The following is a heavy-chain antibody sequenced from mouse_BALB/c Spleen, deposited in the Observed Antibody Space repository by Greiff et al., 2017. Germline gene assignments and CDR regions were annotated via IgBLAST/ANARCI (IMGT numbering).Heavy chain of an antibody. CDR1: GFAFSSYD. V-gene: IGHV5-12-1*01. CDR2: ISSGGGST. J-gene: IGHJ4*01. CDR3: ARRHYGNSYAMDY. D-gene: IGHD2-1*01. Sequence: DVKLVESGGGLVKPGGSLKLSCAASGFAFSSYDMSWVRQTPEKRLEWVAYISSGGGSTYYPDTVKGRFTISRDNAKNTLYLQMSSLKSEDTAMYYCARRHYGNSYAMDYWGQGTSVTVSS.